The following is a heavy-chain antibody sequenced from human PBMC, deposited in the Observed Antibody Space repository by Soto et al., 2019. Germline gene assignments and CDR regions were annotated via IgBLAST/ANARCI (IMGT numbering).Heavy chain of an antibody. V-gene: IGHV4-31*03. J-gene: IGHJ4*02. Sequence: SETLSLTCIVSGGSISSGGYYWSWIRQHPGKGLEWIGYIYYSGSTYYNPSLKSRVTISVDTSKNQFSLKLSSVTAADTALYYCARTTNYYGSGNEFDYWGQGTLVTVSS. CDR3: ARTTNYYGSGNEFDY. CDR2: IYYSGST. CDR1: GGSISSGGYY. D-gene: IGHD3-10*01.